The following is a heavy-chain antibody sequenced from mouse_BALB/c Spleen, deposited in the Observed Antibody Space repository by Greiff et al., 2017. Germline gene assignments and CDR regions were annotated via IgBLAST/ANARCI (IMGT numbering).Heavy chain of an antibody. D-gene: IGHD1-1*01. V-gene: IGHV5-12-2*01. Sequence: EVKVVESGGGLVQPGGSLKLSCAASGFTFSSYTMSWVRQTPEKRLEWVAYISNGGGSTYYPDTVKGRFTISRDNAKNTLYLQMSSLKSEDTAMYYCARHGLLLFDYWGQGTTLTVSS. J-gene: IGHJ2*01. CDR2: ISNGGGST. CDR3: ARHGLLLFDY. CDR1: GFTFSSYT.